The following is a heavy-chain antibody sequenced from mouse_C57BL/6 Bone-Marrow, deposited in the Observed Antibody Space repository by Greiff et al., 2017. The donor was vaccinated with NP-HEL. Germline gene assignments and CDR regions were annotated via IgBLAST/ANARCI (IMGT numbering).Heavy chain of an antibody. D-gene: IGHD1-1*01. CDR2: ISDGGSYT. J-gene: IGHJ2*01. CDR3: ARDTLYYGSSYADYFDY. Sequence: EVQVVESGGGLVKPGGSLKLSCAASGFTFSSYAMSWVRQTPEKRLEWVATISDGGSYTYYPDNVKGRFTISRDNAKNNLYLQMSHLKSEDTAMYYCARDTLYYGSSYADYFDYWGQGTTLTVSS. CDR1: GFTFSSYA. V-gene: IGHV5-4*01.